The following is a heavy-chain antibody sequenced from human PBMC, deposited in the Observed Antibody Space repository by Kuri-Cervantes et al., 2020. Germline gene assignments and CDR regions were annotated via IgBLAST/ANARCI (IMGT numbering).Heavy chain of an antibody. Sequence: SETLSLTCTVSGGSISSYYWSWIRQPPGKGLEWIGYIYYSGNTDYNPSLKSRVTISVDTSNNQFSLKLSSVTAADTAVYYCAREYYYYMDNWSKGTTVTVSS. J-gene: IGHJ6*03. CDR2: IYYSGNT. CDR3: AREYYYYMDN. V-gene: IGHV4-59*01. CDR1: GGSISSYY.